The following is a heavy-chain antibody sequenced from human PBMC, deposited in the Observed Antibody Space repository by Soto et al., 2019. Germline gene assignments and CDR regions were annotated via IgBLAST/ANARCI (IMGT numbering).Heavy chain of an antibody. CDR3: AREASRWSNYYYYYGIDV. CDR1: GFILSSYA. CDR2: ISYDGSNK. V-gene: IGHV3-30-3*01. D-gene: IGHD6-13*01. Sequence: HVQLVESGGGVVQPGRSLRLSCAASGFILSSYAMHWVRQAPGKGLEWVAVISYDGSNKQYADSVKGRFTISRDNSKNTLYLQMNSLRAEDTAVYYCAREASRWSNYYYYYGIDVWGQGTTVTVSS. J-gene: IGHJ6*02.